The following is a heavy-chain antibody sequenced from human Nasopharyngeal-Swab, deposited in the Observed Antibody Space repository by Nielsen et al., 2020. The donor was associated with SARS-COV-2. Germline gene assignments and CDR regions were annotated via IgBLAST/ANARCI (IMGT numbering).Heavy chain of an antibody. Sequence: SETLSLTCTVSGASVTSDYWSWIRQPPGKGLEHIGFINYSGSTRYNPSLNGRAAISADTSKNQFSLRLSSVTAADTAVYFCASANYGSDSYYYYSYYIDIWGKGTTVTVSS. D-gene: IGHD3-10*01. J-gene: IGHJ6*03. CDR1: GASVTSDY. CDR3: ASANYGSDSYYYYSYYIDI. CDR2: INYSGST. V-gene: IGHV4-59*02.